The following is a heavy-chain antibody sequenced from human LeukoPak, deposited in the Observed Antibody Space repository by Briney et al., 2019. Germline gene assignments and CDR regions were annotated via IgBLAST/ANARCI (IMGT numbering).Heavy chain of an antibody. CDR1: GFTFSSYW. CDR2: VNWKGGSI. D-gene: IGHD3-16*01. Sequence: GGSLRLSCAASGFTFSSYWMSWVRQAPGKGLEWVSGVNWKGGSIGYGDSVKGRFTISRDNAKKSLYLQMNSLRAEDTALYYCARDRRGGSTADAFDIWGQGTMVTVSS. J-gene: IGHJ3*02. CDR3: ARDRRGGSTADAFDI. V-gene: IGHV3-20*04.